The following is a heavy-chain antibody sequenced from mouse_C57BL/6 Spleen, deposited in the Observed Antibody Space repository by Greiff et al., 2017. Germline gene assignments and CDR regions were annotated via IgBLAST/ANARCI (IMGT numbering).Heavy chain of an antibody. CDR3: ARSPGSYDGYYGWFAY. V-gene: IGHV7-3*01. D-gene: IGHD2-3*01. J-gene: IGHJ3*01. CDR2: IRNKANGYTT. Sequence: EVKLMESGGGLVQPGGSLSLSCAASGFTFTDYYMSWVRQPPGKALEWLGFIRNKANGYTTEYSASVKGRFTISRDNSQSILYLQMNALRAEDSATYYCARSPGSYDGYYGWFAYWGQGTLVTVSA. CDR1: GFTFTDYY.